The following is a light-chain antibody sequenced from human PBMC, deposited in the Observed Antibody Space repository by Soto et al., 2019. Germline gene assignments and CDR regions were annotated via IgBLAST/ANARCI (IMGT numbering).Light chain of an antibody. Sequence: EIVMTQSPATLSVSPGERATLSCRASQSVSSNLAWYQQKPGQAPRLLIYGASTRATGIPVRFSGSGSGTEFTLTISSLQSEDFAGYYCQQYNNLGITFGQGTRLEIK. J-gene: IGKJ5*01. CDR3: QQYNNLGIT. CDR2: GAS. V-gene: IGKV3-15*01. CDR1: QSVSSN.